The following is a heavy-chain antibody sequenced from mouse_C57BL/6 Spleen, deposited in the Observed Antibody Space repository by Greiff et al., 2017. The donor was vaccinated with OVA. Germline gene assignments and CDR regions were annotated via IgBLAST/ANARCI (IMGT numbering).Heavy chain of an antibody. CDR3: ARGSAPFAY. V-gene: IGHV1-69*01. CDR1: GYTFTSYW. J-gene: IGHJ3*01. Sequence: QVQLQQPGAELVMPGASVKLSCKASGYTFTSYWMHWVKQRPGQGLEWIGEIDPSDSYTNYNQKFKGKSTLTVDKSSSTAYMQLSSLTSDDSAVYYCARGSAPFAYWGQGTLVTVSA. CDR2: IDPSDSYT. D-gene: IGHD6-1*01.